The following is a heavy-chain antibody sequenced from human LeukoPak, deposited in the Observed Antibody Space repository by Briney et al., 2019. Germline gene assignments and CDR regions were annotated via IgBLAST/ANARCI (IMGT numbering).Heavy chain of an antibody. CDR3: ASPLGYCTNDVCYVY. Sequence: SETLSLTCTVSGGSISSSSYYWGWIRQPPGKGLEWIGSIYYSGSTYYNPSLKSRVTISVDTSKNQFSLKLSSVTAADTAVYYCASPLGYCTNDVCYVYWGQGTLVTVSS. CDR1: GGSISSSSYY. CDR2: IYYSGST. J-gene: IGHJ4*02. D-gene: IGHD2-8*01. V-gene: IGHV4-39*01.